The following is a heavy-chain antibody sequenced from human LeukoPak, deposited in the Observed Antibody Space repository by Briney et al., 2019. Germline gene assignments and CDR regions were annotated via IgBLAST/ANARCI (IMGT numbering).Heavy chain of an antibody. J-gene: IGHJ6*02. V-gene: IGHV1-24*01. D-gene: IGHD6-13*01. CDR1: GYTLTQLS. CDR3: ATGYLVTAGLMDV. CDR2: FDPEDGKT. Sequence: ASVRVSCKVSGYTLTQLSMFWVRQAPGKGLEWMGSFDPEDGKTIYAQKFQGRVTMTEDTSTDTAYMELSSLRSEDTAVYYCATGYLVTAGLMDVWGQGTTVTVSS.